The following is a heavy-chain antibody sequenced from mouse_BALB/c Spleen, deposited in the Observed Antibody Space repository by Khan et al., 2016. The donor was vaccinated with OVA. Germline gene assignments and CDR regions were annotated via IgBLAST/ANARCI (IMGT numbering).Heavy chain of an antibody. CDR3: EGWGLRWDLDY. D-gene: IGHD1-1*02. CDR1: GYTFLNYW. V-gene: IGHV1-7*01. J-gene: IGHJ2*01. CDR2: INPRTGYP. Sequence: QVQLQQSGAELAKPGASVKMSCQASGYTFLNYWILWVKQRPGQGLEWIGYINPRTGYPEYNQNFKDKATLTADQSSSTAYMQLMSLESEASSDYECEGWGLRWDLDYWGQGTTLTVSS.